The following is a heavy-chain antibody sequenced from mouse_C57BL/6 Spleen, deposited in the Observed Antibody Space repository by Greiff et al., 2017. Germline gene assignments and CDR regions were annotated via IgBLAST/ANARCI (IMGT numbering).Heavy chain of an antibody. J-gene: IGHJ3*01. V-gene: IGHV2-2*01. CDR3: ASSNYEDLFAY. CDR2: IWSGGST. D-gene: IGHD2-5*01. CDR1: GFSLTSYG. Sequence: VQLQQSGPGLVQPSQSLSITCTVSGFSLTSYGVHWVRQSPGKGLEWLGVIWSGGSTDYNAAFISRLSISKDNSKSQVFFKMNSLQADDTAIYYCASSNYEDLFAYWGQGTLVTVSA.